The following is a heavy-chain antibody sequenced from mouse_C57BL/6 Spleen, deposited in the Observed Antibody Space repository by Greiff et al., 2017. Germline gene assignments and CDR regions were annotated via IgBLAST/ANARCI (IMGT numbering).Heavy chain of an antibody. CDR2: IYPGSGST. CDR1: GYTFTSYW. V-gene: IGHV1-55*01. J-gene: IGHJ3*01. Sequence: QVQLQQPGAELVKPGASVKMSCKASGYTFTSYWITWVKQRPGQGLEWSGDIYPGSGSTNYNEKFKSKATLTVATSSSTAYMQLSSLTSEDSAVYYCARPLSTMVPWFAYWGQGTLGTVSA. CDR3: ARPLSTMVPWFAY. D-gene: IGHD2-1*01.